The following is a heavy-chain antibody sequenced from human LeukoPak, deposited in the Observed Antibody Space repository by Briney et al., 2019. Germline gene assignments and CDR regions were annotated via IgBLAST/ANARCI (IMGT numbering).Heavy chain of an antibody. V-gene: IGHV1-18*01. J-gene: IGHJ4*02. CDR1: GYTFTSYG. CDR3: AITPIHYGSGSYSVY. D-gene: IGHD3-10*01. CDR2: ISAYNGNT. Sequence: ASVKVSCNASGYTFTSYGISWVRQAPGQGLEWMGWISAYNGNTNYAQKLQGRVTMTTDTSTSTAYMELRSLRSDDTAVYYCAITPIHYGSGSYSVYWGQGTLVTVSS.